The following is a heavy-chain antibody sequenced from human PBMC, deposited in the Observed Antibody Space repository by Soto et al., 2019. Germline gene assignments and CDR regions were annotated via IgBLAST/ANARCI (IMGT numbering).Heavy chain of an antibody. CDR2: INAGNGNT. CDR3: ARGSGYYYWDDY. CDR1: GYTFTSYA. J-gene: IGHJ4*02. D-gene: IGHD3-22*01. Sequence: QVQLVQSGAEEKKPGASVKVSCKASGYTFTSYAMHWVRQAPGQRLERMGWINAGNGNTTYSQKFQGRVTITRDTSASTAYMELSSLRSEDTAVYYCARGSGYYYWDDYWGQGTLVTVSS. V-gene: IGHV1-3*05.